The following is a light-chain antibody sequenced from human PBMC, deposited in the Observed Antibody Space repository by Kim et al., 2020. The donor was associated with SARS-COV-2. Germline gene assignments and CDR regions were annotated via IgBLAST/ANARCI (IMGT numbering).Light chain of an antibody. V-gene: IGLV2-23*02. CDR1: SSDVGNYNL. CDR3: CSYAGSSTLA. J-gene: IGLJ2*01. CDR2: EVS. Sequence: QSALTQPASVSGSPGQSITISCTGTSSDVGNYNLVSWYQQHPGTAPKLVIYEVSNRPSGVSDRFSGSKSGNTASLTISGLQAEDEADYYCCSYAGSSTLAFGGGTKLTVL.